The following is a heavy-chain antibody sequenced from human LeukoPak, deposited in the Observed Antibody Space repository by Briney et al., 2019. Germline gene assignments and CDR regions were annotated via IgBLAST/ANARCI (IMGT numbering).Heavy chain of an antibody. D-gene: IGHD3-9*01. CDR3: ARDRMSGRYSDS. CDR1: GFTFSNAW. Sequence: GGSLRLSCAASGFTFSNAWMSWVRQAPGKGLEWVGRIKSKTDGGTTDYAAPVKGRFTISRDDSKNTLYLQMNSLRAEDTAVYYCARDRMSGRYSDSWGQGTLVTVSS. J-gene: IGHJ5*02. V-gene: IGHV3-15*01. CDR2: IKSKTDGGTT.